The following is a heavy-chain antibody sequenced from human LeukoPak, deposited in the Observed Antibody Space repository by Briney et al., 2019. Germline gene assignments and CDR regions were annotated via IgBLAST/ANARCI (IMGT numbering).Heavy chain of an antibody. Sequence: PSETLSLTCTVSGGSISSSSYYWGWIRQPPGKGLEWIGSIYYSGSTYYNPSLKSRVTISVDTSKNQFSLKLSSVTAADTAVYYCARGLAYDYVWGSYRYNNWFDPWGQGTLVTVSS. CDR2: IYYSGST. D-gene: IGHD3-16*02. V-gene: IGHV4-39*01. CDR1: GGSISSSSYY. J-gene: IGHJ5*02. CDR3: ARGLAYDYVWGSYRYNNWFDP.